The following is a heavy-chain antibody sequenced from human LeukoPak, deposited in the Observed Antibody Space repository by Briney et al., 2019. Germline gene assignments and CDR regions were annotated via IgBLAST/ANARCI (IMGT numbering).Heavy chain of an antibody. J-gene: IGHJ4*02. CDR2: IYYSGST. V-gene: IGHV4-59*12. Sequence: SETLSLTCTVSGGSISSYYWSWIRQPPGKGLEWIGYIYYSGSTNYNPSLKSRVTISVDTSKNQFSLKLSSVTAADTAVYYCARGHRVRFLEWLPPYYFDYWGQGTLVTVSS. D-gene: IGHD3-3*01. CDR1: GGSISSYY. CDR3: ARGHRVRFLEWLPPYYFDY.